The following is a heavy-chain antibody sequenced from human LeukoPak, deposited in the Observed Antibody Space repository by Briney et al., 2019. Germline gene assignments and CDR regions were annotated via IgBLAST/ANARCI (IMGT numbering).Heavy chain of an antibody. CDR1: GFNFSSYG. J-gene: IGHJ3*02. V-gene: IGHV3-33*01. CDR3: ARGAYCSGGRCPGAFDI. D-gene: IGHD2-15*01. Sequence: GGSLRLSCAASGFNFSSYGMHWVRQAPGKGLEWVTVIWYDGSNKYYADSVKGRFTISRDNSKNTLYLQMNSLRADDTAVYYCARGAYCSGGRCPGAFDIWGQGTMVTVSS. CDR2: IWYDGSNK.